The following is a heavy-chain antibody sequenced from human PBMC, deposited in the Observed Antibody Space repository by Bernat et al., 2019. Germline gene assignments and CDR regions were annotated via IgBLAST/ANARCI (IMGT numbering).Heavy chain of an antibody. CDR1: GFTFSSYA. Sequence: QVQLVESGGGVVQPGRSLRLSCAASGFTFSSYAMHWVRQAPGKGLEWVAVISYDGSNKNYADSVKGRFTISRDNSKNTLYLQMNSLRAEETAVYYCARDDGGVAYDFGGGYYGSDYWGQGTLVTVSS. D-gene: IGHD3-3*01. J-gene: IGHJ4*02. CDR2: ISYDGSNK. CDR3: ARDDGGVAYDFGGGYYGSDY. V-gene: IGHV3-30-3*01.